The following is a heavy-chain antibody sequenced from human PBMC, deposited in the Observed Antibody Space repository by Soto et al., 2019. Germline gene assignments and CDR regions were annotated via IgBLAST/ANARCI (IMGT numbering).Heavy chain of an antibody. CDR3: ARGSSGWYKDAFDI. Sequence: QVQLVESGGGVVQPGRSLRLSCSASGFTFSSYAMHWVRQAPGKGLEWVAVISYDGSNKYYADSVKVRFTISRDNSKNKLYLQMNSLRAEDTAVYYCARGSSGWYKDAFDIWGPGPRVTVSS. J-gene: IGHJ3*02. V-gene: IGHV3-30-3*01. CDR2: ISYDGSNK. CDR1: GFTFSSYA. D-gene: IGHD6-19*01.